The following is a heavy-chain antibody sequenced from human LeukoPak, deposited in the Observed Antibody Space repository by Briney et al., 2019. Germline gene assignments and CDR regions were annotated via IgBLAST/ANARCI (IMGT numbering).Heavy chain of an antibody. J-gene: IGHJ5*02. CDR1: GGSITNTNW. CDR3: AIRKYYDILTGYRKIPTSGFDP. V-gene: IGHV4-4*02. Sequence: SETLSLTCGVSGGSITNTNWTWVRQPPGKGLEWIGEVNLQGSTNYNPSLMGRVAISVDTSENHISLQLTSVTAADTAVYYCAIRKYYDILTGYRKIPTSGFDPWGQGTLVTVSS. D-gene: IGHD3-9*01. CDR2: VNLQGST.